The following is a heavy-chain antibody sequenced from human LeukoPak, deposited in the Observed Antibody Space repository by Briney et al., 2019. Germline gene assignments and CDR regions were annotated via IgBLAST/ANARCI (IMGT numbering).Heavy chain of an antibody. CDR1: GYTFTGYY. CDR2: INPNSGGT. D-gene: IGHD6-19*01. J-gene: IGHJ4*02. CDR3: ARVLREAYLGYSSGWRFDY. Sequence: GASVKVSCKASGYTFTGYYMHWVRQAPGQGLEWMGWINPNSGGTNYAQKFQGRVTMTRDTSISTAYMELSRLRSDVTAVYYCARVLREAYLGYSSGWRFDYWGQGTLVTVSS. V-gene: IGHV1-2*02.